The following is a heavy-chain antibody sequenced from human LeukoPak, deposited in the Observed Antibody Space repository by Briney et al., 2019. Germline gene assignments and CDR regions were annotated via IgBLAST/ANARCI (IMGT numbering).Heavy chain of an antibody. D-gene: IGHD2-2*01. CDR3: ARGPYCSSTSCPKGRYYYYYGMDV. CDR2: INHSGST. CDR1: GGSFSGYY. J-gene: IGHJ6*02. V-gene: IGHV4-34*01. Sequence: SETLSLTCAVYGGSFSGYYWSWIRQPPGKGLEWIGEINHSGSTNYNPSLKSRVTISVNTSKNQFSLKLSSATAADTAVYYCARGPYCSSTSCPKGRYYYYYGMDVWGQGTTVTVSS.